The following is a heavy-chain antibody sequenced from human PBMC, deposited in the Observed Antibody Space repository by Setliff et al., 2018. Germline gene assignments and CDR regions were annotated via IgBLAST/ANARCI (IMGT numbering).Heavy chain of an antibody. D-gene: IGHD3-10*01. Sequence: LSLTCTVSGSSISSSDFYWGWIRQPPGKGLEWIGSIYYSGTTYYNPSLKSPVTMSIDTSKNQFSLKLSSVTAADTAIYYCARHDARGYYYYMDVWGEGTTVTVSS. CDR2: IYYSGTT. J-gene: IGHJ6*03. CDR1: GSSISSSDFY. V-gene: IGHV4-39*01. CDR3: ARHDARGYYYYMDV.